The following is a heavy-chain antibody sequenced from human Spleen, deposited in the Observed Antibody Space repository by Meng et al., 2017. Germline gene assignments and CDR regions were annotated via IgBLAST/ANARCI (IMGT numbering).Heavy chain of an antibody. Sequence: QVPLQQVGQGRLKPSETLSLTCFVSGGSFSDYYRSWIRQPPGKGLEWIGYIYYSGSTYYNPSLKSRVTISVDTSQNNLSLKLSSVTAADSAVYYCARGPTTMAHDFDYWGQGTLVTVSS. CDR3: ARGPTTMAHDFDY. D-gene: IGHD4-11*01. V-gene: IGHV4-34*01. CDR1: GGSFSDYY. CDR2: IYYSGST. J-gene: IGHJ4*02.